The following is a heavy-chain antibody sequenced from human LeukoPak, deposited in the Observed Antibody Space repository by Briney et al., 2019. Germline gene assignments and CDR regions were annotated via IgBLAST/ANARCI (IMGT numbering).Heavy chain of an antibody. CDR3: AKDLRALYSSGCDY. D-gene: IGHD6-19*01. V-gene: IGHV3-30*02. CDR1: GFTFSSYG. CDR2: IRYDGSNK. J-gene: IGHJ4*02. Sequence: GGSLRLSCAASGFTFSSYGMHWVRQAPGKGLEWVAFIRYDGSNKYYADSVKGRFTISRDDSKNTLYLQMNSPRAEDTAVYYCAKDLRALYSSGCDYWGQGTLVTVSS.